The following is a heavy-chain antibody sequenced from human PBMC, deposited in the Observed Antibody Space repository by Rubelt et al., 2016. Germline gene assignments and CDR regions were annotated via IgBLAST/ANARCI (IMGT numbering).Heavy chain of an antibody. CDR2: IIPILGIA. J-gene: IGHJ6*02. V-gene: IGHV1-69*04. CDR3: ASSLPNLFGIAARDYYYYYGMDV. D-gene: IGHD6-6*01. CDR1: GGTFSSYA. Sequence: QVQLVQSGAEVKKPGSSVKVSCKASGGTFSSYAISWVRQAPGQGLEWMGRIIPILGIANYAQKFQGRVTITADISTSTAYMGLSSLRSEDTAVYYCASSLPNLFGIAARDYYYYYGMDVWGQGTTVTVSS.